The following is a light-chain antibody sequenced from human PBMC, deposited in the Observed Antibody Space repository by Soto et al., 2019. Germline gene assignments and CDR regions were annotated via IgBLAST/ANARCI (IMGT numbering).Light chain of an antibody. V-gene: IGKV3-15*01. CDR3: QQYNSRPSLFT. Sequence: EIVMTQSPAIVSVSPGEKITLSCRASDTVRSNLAWYQQQPGHAPRRLIYSASTRATAITARFCGSGSWTEFSLTIISLQYEDSAVYYCQQYNSRPSLFTFGPGTKVDIK. CDR2: SAS. J-gene: IGKJ3*01. CDR1: DTVRSN.